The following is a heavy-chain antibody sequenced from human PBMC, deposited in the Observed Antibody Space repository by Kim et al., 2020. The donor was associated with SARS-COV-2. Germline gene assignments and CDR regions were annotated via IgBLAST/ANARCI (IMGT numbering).Heavy chain of an antibody. Sequence: SETLSLTCSVSGGSISSSSYYWGWIRQPPGKGLEWIGSIYYSGSTYYNPSLKSRVTISVDTSKNQFSLKLSSVTAADTAVYYCARQSYSSGWYAGWKGGQSDYWGQETLVTVSS. V-gene: IGHV4-39*01. D-gene: IGHD6-19*01. CDR2: IYYSGST. J-gene: IGHJ4*02. CDR3: ARQSYSSGWYAGWKGGQSDY. CDR1: GGSISSSSYY.